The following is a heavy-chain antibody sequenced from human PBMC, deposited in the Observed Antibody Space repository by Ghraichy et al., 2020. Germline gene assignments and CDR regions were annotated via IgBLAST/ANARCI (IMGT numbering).Heavy chain of an antibody. D-gene: IGHD3-16*01. Sequence: GGSLRLSCAASEFTFNSYWMHWVRQAPGKGLARVSVINSDGTTTSYADSVKDRFTISRDNAKNTLYLQMNSLRAEDTAVYYCTAGLGDFWGQGTLVTVSS. CDR3: TAGLGDF. CDR1: EFTFNSYW. V-gene: IGHV3-74*01. CDR2: INSDGTTT. J-gene: IGHJ4*02.